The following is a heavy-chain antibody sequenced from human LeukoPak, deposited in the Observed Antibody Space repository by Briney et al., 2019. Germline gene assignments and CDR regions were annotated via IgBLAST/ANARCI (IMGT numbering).Heavy chain of an antibody. CDR1: GFTVNNNY. J-gene: IGHJ4*02. V-gene: IGHV3-53*01. CDR2: IYGAGAGIT. Sequence: GGSLRLPCTTSGFTVNNNYMSWVRQAPGKGLEWVSVIYGAGAGITYYIDPVKGRFTISRDNSRNTVYLQMHSLRAEDTAVYYCARELGDWGQGTLVTVSS. CDR3: ARELGD.